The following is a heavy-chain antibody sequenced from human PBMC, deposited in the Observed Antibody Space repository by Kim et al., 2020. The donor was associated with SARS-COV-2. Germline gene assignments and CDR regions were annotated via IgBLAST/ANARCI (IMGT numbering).Heavy chain of an antibody. D-gene: IGHD1-26*01. CDR2: IGGSQ. J-gene: IGHJ6*02. CDR1: GFTFSSYD. V-gene: IGHV3-23*01. Sequence: GGSLRLFCAASGFTFSSYDMSWVRQAPGKGLEWVSKIGGSQHYADSVMGRFTISRDNSKNTLYLEMSSLRAEDTAIYYCARDLVGARGRYGLDVWGQGTTVTVSS. CDR3: ARDLVGARGRYGLDV.